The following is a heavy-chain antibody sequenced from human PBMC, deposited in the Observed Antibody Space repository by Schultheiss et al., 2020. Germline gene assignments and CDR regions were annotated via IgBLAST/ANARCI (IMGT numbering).Heavy chain of an antibody. CDR1: GFTFSSYG. D-gene: IGHD5-24*01. J-gene: IGHJ4*02. Sequence: GGSLRLSCAASGFTFSSYGMHWVRQAPGKGLEWVAVISYDGSNKYYSDSVKGRFTISRDNSKNTLYLQMNSLRAEDTAVYYCARVGMKMATISPFGYWGQGTLVT. CDR2: ISYDGSNK. V-gene: IGHV3-30*03. CDR3: ARVGMKMATISPFGY.